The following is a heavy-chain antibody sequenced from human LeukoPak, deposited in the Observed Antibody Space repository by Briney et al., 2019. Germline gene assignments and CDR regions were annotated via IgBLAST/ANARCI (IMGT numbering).Heavy chain of an antibody. J-gene: IGHJ5*02. CDR2: IYYSGST. Sequence: PSETLSLTCTVSSGSISSSSYYWGWIRQPPGKGLEWIGSIYYSGSTYYNPSLKSRVTISVDTSKNQFSLKLSSVTAADTAVYYCARFRSFWSGSGKGFDPWGQGTLVTVSS. CDR1: SGSISSSSYY. V-gene: IGHV4-39*07. D-gene: IGHD3-3*01. CDR3: ARFRSFWSGSGKGFDP.